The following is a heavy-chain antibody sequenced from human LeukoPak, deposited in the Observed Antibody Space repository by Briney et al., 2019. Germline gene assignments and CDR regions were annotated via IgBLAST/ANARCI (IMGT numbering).Heavy chain of an antibody. CDR2: INQDGSEK. V-gene: IGHV3-7*03. CDR3: ARSPPGYWSGFDI. J-gene: IGHJ3*02. D-gene: IGHD3-22*01. Sequence: GGSLRLSCAASGFTLSTYWMNWVRQAPRKGLEWVANINQDGSEKYYVDSVKGRFTISRDNAKNSLYLQMNSLRAEDTAVYYCARSPPGYWSGFDIWGQGTMVAVSS. CDR1: GFTLSTYW.